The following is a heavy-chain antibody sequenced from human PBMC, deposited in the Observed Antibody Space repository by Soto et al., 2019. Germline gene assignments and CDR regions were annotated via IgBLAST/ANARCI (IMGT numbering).Heavy chain of an antibody. CDR3: ARGLTLIDYGDPHFDY. J-gene: IGHJ4*02. Sequence: GGSLRLSCAASGFTFSSYGMHWVRQAPGKGLEWVAVIWYDGSNKYYADSVKGRFTISRDNSKNTLYLQMNSLRAEDTAVYYCARGLTLIDYGDPHFDYWGQGTLVTVSS. CDR2: IWYDGSNK. V-gene: IGHV3-33*01. CDR1: GFTFSSYG. D-gene: IGHD4-17*01.